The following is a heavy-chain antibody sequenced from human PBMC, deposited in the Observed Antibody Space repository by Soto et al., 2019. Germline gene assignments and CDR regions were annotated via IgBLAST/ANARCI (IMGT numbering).Heavy chain of an antibody. J-gene: IGHJ3*02. CDR3: ARGAPRDWNDGVETGWAFDI. D-gene: IGHD1-1*01. Sequence: QVQLQQWGAGLLKPSETLSLTCAVYGGSFSGYYWSWIRQPPGKGLEWIGEINHSGSTNYNPSLKGRVPISVDTSKKQFSRKLSSVTAADTAVYYCARGAPRDWNDGVETGWAFDIWGQGTMVTVSS. V-gene: IGHV4-34*01. CDR2: INHSGST. CDR1: GGSFSGYY.